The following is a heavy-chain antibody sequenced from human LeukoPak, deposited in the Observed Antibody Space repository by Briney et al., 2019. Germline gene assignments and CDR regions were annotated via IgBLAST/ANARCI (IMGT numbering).Heavy chain of an antibody. CDR3: ARWGGTRQYYFDY. Sequence: GGSLRLSCAVSGFIFSDYGFHWVRQAPGKGLEWVAVTRFDGSIKQYADSVKGRLTISRDDSKNTLYLQMNFLKSEDTAVYYCARWGGTRQYYFDYWGQGTLVTVSS. V-gene: IGHV3-33*01. CDR2: TRFDGSIK. D-gene: IGHD1-1*01. J-gene: IGHJ4*02. CDR1: GFIFSDYG.